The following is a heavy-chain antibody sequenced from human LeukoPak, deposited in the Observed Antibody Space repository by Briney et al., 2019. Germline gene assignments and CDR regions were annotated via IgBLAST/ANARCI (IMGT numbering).Heavy chain of an antibody. CDR2: INHSGST. CDR3: ARQRDYDFWSGVYYYYYMDV. Sequence: KPSETLSLTCAVYGGSFSGYYWSWIHQPPGKGLEWIGEINHSGSTYYNPSLKSRVTISVDTSKNQFSLKLSSVTAADTAVYYCARQRDYDFWSGVYYYYYMDVWGKGTTVTVSS. D-gene: IGHD3-3*01. CDR1: GGSFSGYY. V-gene: IGHV4-34*01. J-gene: IGHJ6*03.